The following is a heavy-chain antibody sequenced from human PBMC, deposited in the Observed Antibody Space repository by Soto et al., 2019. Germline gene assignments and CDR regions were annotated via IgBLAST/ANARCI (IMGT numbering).Heavy chain of an antibody. V-gene: IGHV2-5*02. D-gene: IGHD3-10*01. CDR3: HVTRTDMEPVDTGTKYEATGAIHSASWDAGWVDS. J-gene: IGHJ5*01. Sequence: QITLKESGPTLVEPTQTLTLTCSFSGFSLSNSGVGVGWFRQAPGKALECLGIIYWDNDRRYNPSMKDRLSSLEPCRRHRPTMEIRTHYMHVTRHTHVHVTRTDMEPVDTGTKYEATGAIHSASWDAGWVDSWGQGTTVTVS. CDR2: IYWDNDR. CDR1: GFSLSNSGVG.